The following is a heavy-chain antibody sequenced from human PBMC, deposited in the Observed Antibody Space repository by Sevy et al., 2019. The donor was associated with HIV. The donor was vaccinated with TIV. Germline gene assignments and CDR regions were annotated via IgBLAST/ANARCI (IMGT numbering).Heavy chain of an antibody. V-gene: IGHV4-39*01. CDR3: ARWYGNNFDY. J-gene: IGHJ4*02. D-gene: IGHD3-10*01. CDR1: GGTISSSSYR. Sequence: SETLSLTCTVSGGTISSSSYRWGWIRQPPGKGLEWVGSIYHTGAADDNPSLKRRVTMSVVTSKNQFSLQVGSVTAADTAVYYCARWYGNNFDYWGQGALVTVSS. CDR2: IYHTGAA.